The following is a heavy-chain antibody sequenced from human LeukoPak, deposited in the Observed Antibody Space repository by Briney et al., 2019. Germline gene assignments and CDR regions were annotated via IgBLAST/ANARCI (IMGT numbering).Heavy chain of an antibody. CDR1: GFTFSNAW. CDR2: IKSKTDGGTK. CDR3: TTDASIAVAGAPDY. D-gene: IGHD6-19*01. Sequence: PGESLRLSCAASGFTFSNAWMSWVRQAPGKGLEWVGRIKSKTDGGTKDYAAPVKGRFTISRDDSKNTLYLQMNSLKTEDTAVYYCTTDASIAVAGAPDYWGQGTLVTVSS. V-gene: IGHV3-15*01. J-gene: IGHJ4*02.